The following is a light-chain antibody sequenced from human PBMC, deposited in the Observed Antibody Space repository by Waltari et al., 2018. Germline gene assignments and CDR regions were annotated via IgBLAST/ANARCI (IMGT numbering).Light chain of an antibody. V-gene: IGKV3-20*01. CDR1: QSVSSNY. CDR3: QQYGTSPRA. J-gene: IGKJ1*01. CDR2: GAS. Sequence: LVLTQSPGTLSLSPGEKATLSCRASQSVSSNYLAWYQHRPGQAPRLLIYGASTRATAIPDRFSGSGSGTDFTLTIGRLEPEDFAVYYCQQYGTSPRAFGQGTKVEIK.